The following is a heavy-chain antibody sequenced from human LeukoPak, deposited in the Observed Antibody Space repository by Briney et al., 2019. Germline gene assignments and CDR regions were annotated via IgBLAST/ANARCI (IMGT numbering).Heavy chain of an antibody. V-gene: IGHV3-23*01. CDR2: ISGSGGST. CDR3: AKDNYYDSSGYYSPDAFDI. Sequence: PGGSLRLSCAAPGLTFSSYAMSWVRQAPGKGLEWVSAISGSGGSTYYADSVKGRFTISRDNSKNTLYLQMNSLRAEDTAVYYCAKDNYYDSSGYYSPDAFDIWGQGTMVTVSS. CDR1: GLTFSSYA. J-gene: IGHJ3*02. D-gene: IGHD3-22*01.